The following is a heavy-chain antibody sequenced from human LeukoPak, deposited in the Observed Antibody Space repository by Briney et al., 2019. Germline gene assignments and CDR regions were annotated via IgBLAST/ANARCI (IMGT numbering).Heavy chain of an antibody. Sequence: GGSLRLSCAASGFTFSSYWMSWVRQAPGKGLEWVANIKQDGSEKYYVDPVKGRFTISRDNAKNSLYLQMNSLRAEDTAVYYCAKIDYDSSAYRTFDYWGQGTLVTVSS. CDR1: GFTFSSYW. CDR2: IKQDGSEK. V-gene: IGHV3-7*01. CDR3: AKIDYDSSAYRTFDY. D-gene: IGHD3-22*01. J-gene: IGHJ4*02.